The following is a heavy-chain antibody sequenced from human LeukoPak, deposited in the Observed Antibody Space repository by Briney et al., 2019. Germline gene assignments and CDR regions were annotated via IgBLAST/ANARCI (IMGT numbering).Heavy chain of an antibody. V-gene: IGHV3-30*18. CDR2: ISYDGSNK. J-gene: IGHJ6*02. CDR3: AKGYYDFWSGLTLGHYYYYYGMDV. CDR1: GFTFSSYG. D-gene: IGHD3-3*01. Sequence: QPGRSLRLSCAASGFTFSSYGMHWVRPAPGKGLEWVAVISYDGSNKYYADSVKGRFTISRDNSKNTLYLQMNSLRAEDTAVYYCAKGYYDFWSGLTLGHYYYYYGMDVWGQGTTVTVSS.